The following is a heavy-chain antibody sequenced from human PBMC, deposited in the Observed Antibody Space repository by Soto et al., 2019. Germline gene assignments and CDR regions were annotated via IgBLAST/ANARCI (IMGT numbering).Heavy chain of an antibody. CDR2: IIPIFGTA. CDR1: GGTFSSYA. D-gene: IGHD5-12*01. J-gene: IGHJ6*02. V-gene: IGHV1-69*01. CDR3: ARDRDSRGYSGSDPSGMDV. Sequence: QVQLVQSGAEVKKPGSSVKVSCKASGGTFSSYAISWVRQAPGQGLEWMGGIIPIFGTANYAQKFQGRVTITADESTSTAYMELRSLRSEDTAVYYCARDRDSRGYSGSDPSGMDVWGQGTTVTVSS.